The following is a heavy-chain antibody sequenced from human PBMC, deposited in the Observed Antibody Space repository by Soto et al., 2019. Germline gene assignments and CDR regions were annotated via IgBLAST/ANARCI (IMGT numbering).Heavy chain of an antibody. D-gene: IGHD3-3*01. CDR3: ARDGGVAKSSYYGMDV. J-gene: IGHJ6*02. CDR1: GFTFSSYA. CDR2: ISYDGSNK. Sequence: QVQLVESGGGVVQPGRCLRLSCAASGFTFSSYAMHWVRQAPGKGLEWVAVISYDGSNKYYADSVKGRFTISRDNSKNTLYLQMNSLRAEDTAVYYCARDGGVAKSSYYGMDVWGQGTTVTVSS. V-gene: IGHV3-30-3*01.